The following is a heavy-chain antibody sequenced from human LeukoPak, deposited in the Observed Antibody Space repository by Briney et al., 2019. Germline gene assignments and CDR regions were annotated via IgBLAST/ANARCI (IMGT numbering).Heavy chain of an antibody. D-gene: IGHD3-22*01. V-gene: IGHV4-39*01. CDR1: GGSISSSSYY. J-gene: IGHJ4*02. CDR2: IYYSGIT. Sequence: SETLSLTCTVSGGSISSSSYYWGWIRQPPGKGLEWIGSIYYSGITYYNPSLKSRVTISVDTSKNQFSLKLSYVTAADTAVYYCARRDTYYYDSSGYYYVGYFDYWGQGTLVTVSS. CDR3: ARRDTYYYDSSGYYYVGYFDY.